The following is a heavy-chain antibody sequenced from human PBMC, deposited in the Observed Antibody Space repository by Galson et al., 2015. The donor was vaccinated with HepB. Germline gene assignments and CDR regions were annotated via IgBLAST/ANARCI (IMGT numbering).Heavy chain of an antibody. V-gene: IGHV3-21*01. D-gene: IGHD2-2*01. J-gene: IGHJ6*03. CDR2: ISSSSSYI. CDR1: GFTFSSYS. CDR3: ARDRPADIVVVPAMDV. Sequence: SLRLSCAASGFTFSSYSMNWVRQASGKGLEWVSSISSSSSYIYYADSVKGRFTISRDNAKNALYLQMNSLRAEDTAVYYCARDRPADIVVVPAMDVWGKGTTVTVSS.